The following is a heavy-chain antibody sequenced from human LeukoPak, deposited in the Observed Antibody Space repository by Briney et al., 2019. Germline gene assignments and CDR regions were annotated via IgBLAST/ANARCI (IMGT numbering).Heavy chain of an antibody. Sequence: PSQTLSLTCTVSGGSINRGGYFWTWIRQHPVKGLEWIGYIYYTGSTYYSPSLTSRVSLSIDASNNQFSLKLSSVTAADTAMYYCARKVDQYYYYMDVWGKGTAVTVSS. CDR1: GGSINRGGYF. CDR3: ARKVDQYYYYMDV. V-gene: IGHV4-31*03. CDR2: IYYTGST. J-gene: IGHJ6*03. D-gene: IGHD2-2*01.